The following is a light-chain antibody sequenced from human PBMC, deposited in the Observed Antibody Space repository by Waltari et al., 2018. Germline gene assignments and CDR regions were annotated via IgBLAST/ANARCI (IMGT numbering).Light chain of an antibody. CDR1: SSDVGTYNR. CDR2: EVS. CDR3: SSYTPSATLL. Sequence: QSALTQPPSVSGSPGQSVPIPCSGTSSDVGTYNRFSWYQQPPGTAPKLIIFEVSSRPSGVPDRFSGSKSGSTASLTISGLQAEDEGDYYCSSYTPSATLLFGGGTKLTVL. J-gene: IGLJ2*01. V-gene: IGLV2-18*02.